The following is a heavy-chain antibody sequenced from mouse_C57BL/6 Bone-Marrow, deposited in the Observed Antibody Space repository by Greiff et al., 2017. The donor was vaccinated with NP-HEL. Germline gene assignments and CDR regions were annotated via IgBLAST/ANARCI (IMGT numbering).Heavy chain of an antibody. J-gene: IGHJ2*01. V-gene: IGHV5-4*01. CDR2: ISDGGSYT. CDR3: ARDLGHY. Sequence: EVNVVESGGGLVKPGGSLKLSCAASGFTFSSYAMSWVRQTPEKRLEWVATISDGGSYTYYPDNVKGRFTISRDNAKNNLYLQMSHLKSEDTAMYYCARDLGHYWGQGTTLTVSS. D-gene: IGHD4-1*01. CDR1: GFTFSSYA.